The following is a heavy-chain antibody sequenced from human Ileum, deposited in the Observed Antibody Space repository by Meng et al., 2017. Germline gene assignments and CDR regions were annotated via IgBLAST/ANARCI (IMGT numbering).Heavy chain of an antibody. CDR3: ARDGPARWGPDY. Sequence: QRVESGGALAQAGESLRLACAGSGVIDTTNYMSWVRQTPGKGLEWVSVIYNGGNTYYADSVKGRFTISGDTSKNTMYLHMNSLRVEDTGVYYCARDGPARWGPDYWGQGILVTVSS. V-gene: IGHV3-53*01. CDR2: IYNGGNT. J-gene: IGHJ4*02. D-gene: IGHD3-16*01. CDR1: GVIDTTNY.